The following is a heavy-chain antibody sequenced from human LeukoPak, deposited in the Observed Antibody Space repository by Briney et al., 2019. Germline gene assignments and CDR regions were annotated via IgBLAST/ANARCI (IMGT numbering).Heavy chain of an antibody. V-gene: IGHV1-2*02. CDR2: INPNSGGT. D-gene: IGHD4-17*01. CDR1: GYTFTGDY. Sequence: ASVKVSCKASGYTFTGDYMRWVRQAPGQGLEWVGWINPNSGGTNYAQKFQGRVTMTRDTSISTAYMELSRLRSDDTAVYYCARGHDYGDYLDYWGQGTLVTVSS. J-gene: IGHJ4*02. CDR3: ARGHDYGDYLDY.